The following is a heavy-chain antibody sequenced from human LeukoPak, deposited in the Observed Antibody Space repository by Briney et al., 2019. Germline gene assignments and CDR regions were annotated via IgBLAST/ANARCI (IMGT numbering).Heavy chain of an antibody. D-gene: IGHD3-22*01. CDR2: ISGSGDNT. CDR1: GFTFSSYA. Sequence: PGGSLRLSCAASGFTFSSYAMSWVRQAPGKGLEWVSGISGSGDNTYYADSVKGRFTNSGDNSKNTLYVQVNSLGTEDTAAYYCAKGSYYDSSGSFYFDYWGQGTLVTVSS. V-gene: IGHV3-23*01. CDR3: AKGSYYDSSGSFYFDY. J-gene: IGHJ4*02.